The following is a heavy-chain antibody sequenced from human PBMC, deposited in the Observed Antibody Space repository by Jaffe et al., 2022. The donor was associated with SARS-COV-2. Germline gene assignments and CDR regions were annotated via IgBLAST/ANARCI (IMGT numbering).Heavy chain of an antibody. CDR1: GFTFSSYA. D-gene: IGHD6-13*01. CDR2: ISYDGSNK. CDR3: ARGPGYSSSLRTRGYMDV. V-gene: IGHV3-30*04. J-gene: IGHJ6*03. Sequence: QVQLVESGGGVVQPGRSLRLSCAASGFTFSSYAMHWVRQAPGKGLEWVAVISYDGSNKYYADSVKGRFTISRDNSKNTLYLQMNSLRAEDTAVYYCARGPGYSSSLRTRGYMDVWGKGTTVTVSS.